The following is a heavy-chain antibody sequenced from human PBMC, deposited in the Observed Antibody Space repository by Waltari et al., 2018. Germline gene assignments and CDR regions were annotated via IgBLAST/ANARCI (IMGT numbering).Heavy chain of an antibody. V-gene: IGHV3-7*01. Sequence: EVQLVESGGGLVQPGGSLRLSCAASGFTFSRYWMSWVRQAPGKGLEWVANIKQDGSEKYYVDSVKGRFTISRDNAKNSLYLQMNSLRAEDTAVYYCARSKRVWDYWGQGTLVTVSS. J-gene: IGHJ4*02. CDR3: ARSKRVWDY. CDR2: IKQDGSEK. CDR1: GFTFSRYW. D-gene: IGHD6-13*01.